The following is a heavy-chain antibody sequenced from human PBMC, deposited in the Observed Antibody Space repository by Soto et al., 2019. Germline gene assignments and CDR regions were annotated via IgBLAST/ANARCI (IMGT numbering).Heavy chain of an antibody. J-gene: IGHJ6*02. CDR1: GYSFTNYW. CDR2: IYPGDSDT. CDR3: AKAVNSGWFYYGMDV. D-gene: IGHD6-13*01. Sequence: GESLKISCQGSGYSFTNYWIACVRQMPGKGLEYMGIIYPGDSDTRYSPSFQGQVTISVDKSISTAYLQWSSLKASDTAMFYCAKAVNSGWFYYGMDVWGQGTTVTVSS. V-gene: IGHV5-51*01.